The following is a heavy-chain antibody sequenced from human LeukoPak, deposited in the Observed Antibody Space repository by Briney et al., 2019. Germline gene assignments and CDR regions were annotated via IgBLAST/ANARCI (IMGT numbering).Heavy chain of an antibody. Sequence: QPGGSLRLSCAASGFTFSSYTMSWVRQAPGKGLEWVSSISGSDGTTYYADSVKGRFTISRDNSKNTLYLQIYSLTAEDTAVYYCGKRQHGSGTYYGAFDIWGQGTMVTVSS. CDR1: GFTFSSYT. V-gene: IGHV3-23*01. J-gene: IGHJ3*02. CDR3: GKRQHGSGTYYGAFDI. D-gene: IGHD3-10*01. CDR2: ISGSDGTT.